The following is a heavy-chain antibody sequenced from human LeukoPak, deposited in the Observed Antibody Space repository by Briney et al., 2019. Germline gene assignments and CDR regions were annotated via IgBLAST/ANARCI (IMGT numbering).Heavy chain of an antibody. CDR3: ARGLDCRSTSCYLDT. Sequence: GGSLRLSCAASGFTFSSYAMSWVRQAPGKGLEWFSAISGSGGTTYYADSVKGRFTISRDNAKNSLYLQMNSLGAEDTAVYYCARGLDCRSTSCYLDTWGQGTLVTVSS. CDR1: GFTFSSYA. D-gene: IGHD2-2*01. V-gene: IGHV3-23*01. CDR2: ISGSGGTT. J-gene: IGHJ4*02.